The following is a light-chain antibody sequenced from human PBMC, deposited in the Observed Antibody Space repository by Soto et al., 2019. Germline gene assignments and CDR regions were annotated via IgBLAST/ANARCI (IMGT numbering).Light chain of an antibody. J-gene: IGKJ5*01. CDR3: QQLYTLPFT. V-gene: IGKV1-5*01. CDR2: HAS. CDR1: QSISSW. Sequence: QMTQSPSTLSASVGDRVTITCRASQSISSWLAWYQQKPGKAPKLLIFHASSLDSGVPSRLSGSGSGTEFTLTISGLLPEDFAAYHCQQLYTLPFTFGQGTRLEIK.